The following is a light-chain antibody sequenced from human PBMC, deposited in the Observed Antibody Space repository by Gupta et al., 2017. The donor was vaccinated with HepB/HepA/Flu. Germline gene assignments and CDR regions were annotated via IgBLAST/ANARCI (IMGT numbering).Light chain of an antibody. Sequence: EIVITQSPATLSLSPGERATLSCRASQSVSSNLAWYKQKHGQAPRLLIYGASTRDTGIAARFSGSGFGTDLTLTISSRQYEDFAVYYCQQYNNWPLDTFGQGTKLEIK. V-gene: IGKV3-15*01. CDR3: QQYNNWPLDT. J-gene: IGKJ2*01. CDR1: QSVSSN. CDR2: GAS.